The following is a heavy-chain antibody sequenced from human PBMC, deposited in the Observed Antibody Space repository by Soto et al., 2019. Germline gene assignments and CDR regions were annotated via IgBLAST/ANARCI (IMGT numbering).Heavy chain of an antibody. V-gene: IGHV3-33*01. D-gene: IGHD2-15*01. Sequence: QVQLVESGGGVVQPGRSLRLSCAASGFTFSSYGMHWVRQAPGKGLEWVAVIWYDGSNKYYADSVKGRFTISRDNSKNTLYLQMNSLRAEDTAVYYCARDRGCSGGSCYDFDYWGQGTLVTVSS. J-gene: IGHJ4*02. CDR3: ARDRGCSGGSCYDFDY. CDR2: IWYDGSNK. CDR1: GFTFSSYG.